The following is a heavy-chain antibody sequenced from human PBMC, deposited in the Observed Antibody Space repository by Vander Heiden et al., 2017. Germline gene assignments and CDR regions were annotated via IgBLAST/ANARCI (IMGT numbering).Heavy chain of an antibody. D-gene: IGHD3-16*01. J-gene: IGHJ6*02. CDR2: IIPIFGTA. Sequence: QVQLVQSGAEVKKPGSSVKVSCKASGGTFSSYAISWVRQAPGQGLEWMGGIIPIFGTANYAQKFQGRVTITADESTSTAYMELSSLRSEDTAVYYCARDSPPPVTTFGNYYGMDVWGQGTTVTVSS. CDR1: GGTFSSYA. CDR3: ARDSPPPVTTFGNYYGMDV. V-gene: IGHV1-69*01.